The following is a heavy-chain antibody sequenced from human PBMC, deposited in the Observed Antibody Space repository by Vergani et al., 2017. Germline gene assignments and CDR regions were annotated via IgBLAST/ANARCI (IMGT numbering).Heavy chain of an antibody. V-gene: IGHV4-4*07. D-gene: IGHD3-3*01. CDR3: ARDFGTYYXWSGDLYYYYYMDV. Sequence: QVQLQESGPGLVKPSETLSLTCTVSGGSISSYYWSWIRQPAGKGLEWIGRSYTSGSTNYNPSLKSRVTMSVDTSKNQFSLKLSSVTAADTAVYYCARDFGTYYXWSGDLYYYYYMDVWGKGTTVTVSS. J-gene: IGHJ6*03. CDR2: SYTSGST. CDR1: GGSISSYY.